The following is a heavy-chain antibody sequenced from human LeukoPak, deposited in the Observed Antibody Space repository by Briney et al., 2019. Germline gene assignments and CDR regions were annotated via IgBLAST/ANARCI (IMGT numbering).Heavy chain of an antibody. Sequence: SETLSLTCAVYGGSFSGYYWSWIRQPPGKGLEWIGYIYYSGSTNYNPSLKSRVTISVDTSKNQFSLKLSSVTAADTAVYYCARVMRVSGSHTYYFDYWGQGTLVTVSS. CDR1: GGSFSGYY. J-gene: IGHJ4*02. V-gene: IGHV4-59*01. CDR3: ARVMRVSGSHTYYFDY. CDR2: IYYSGST. D-gene: IGHD1-26*01.